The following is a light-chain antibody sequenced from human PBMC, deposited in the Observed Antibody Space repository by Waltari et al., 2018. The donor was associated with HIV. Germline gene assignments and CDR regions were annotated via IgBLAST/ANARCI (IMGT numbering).Light chain of an antibody. V-gene: IGLV3-25*03. Sequence: SYDLTQTPSVSVSPGQTARINGSRGSLPKRYSSWYRQKAGQAPVLLIYKDIERPSGIPERISGSESGTGVTLTISGVQAGDEGDYFCQSTDFDGTWVFGGGTKLTVL. J-gene: IGLJ3*02. CDR2: KDI. CDR3: QSTDFDGTWV. CDR1: SLPKRY.